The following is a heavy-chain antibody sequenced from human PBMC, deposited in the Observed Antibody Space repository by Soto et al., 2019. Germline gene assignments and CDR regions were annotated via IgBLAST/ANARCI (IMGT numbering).Heavy chain of an antibody. CDR3: ARHNGDIVVVVAATGMDV. Sequence: ASVKVSCKASGYTFSSYGISWVRQAPGQGLEWMGWIDPSDSYTNYSPSFQGHVTISADKSISTAYLQWSSLKASDTAMYYCARHNGDIVVVVAATGMDVWGQGTTVTVSS. CDR1: GYTFSSYG. V-gene: IGHV5-10-1*01. CDR2: IDPSDSYT. D-gene: IGHD2-15*01. J-gene: IGHJ6*02.